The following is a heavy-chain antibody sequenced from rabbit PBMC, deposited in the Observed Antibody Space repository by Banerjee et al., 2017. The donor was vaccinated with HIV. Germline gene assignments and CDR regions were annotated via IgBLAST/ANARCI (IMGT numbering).Heavy chain of an antibody. Sequence: QQQLEESGGGLVKPGGTLTLTCKASGIDFSSYYYMCWVRQAPGKGLEWIACIDTGSRGYTWYANWAKGRFTISKTSSTTVTLQMTTMTGADTDTYFCARGSAYAGAGYALWGQGTLVTVS. CDR1: GIDFSSYYY. D-gene: IGHD4-2*01. J-gene: IGHJ4*01. CDR3: ARGSAYAGAGYAL. V-gene: IGHV1S45*01. CDR2: IDTGSRGYT.